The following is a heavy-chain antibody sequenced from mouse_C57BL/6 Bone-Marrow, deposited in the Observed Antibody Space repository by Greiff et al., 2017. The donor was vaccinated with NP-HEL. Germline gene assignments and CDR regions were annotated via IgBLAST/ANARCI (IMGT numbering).Heavy chain of an antibody. J-gene: IGHJ3*01. Sequence: VQLQESGAELVRPGASVTLSCKASGYTFTDYEMHWVKQTPVHGLEWIGAIDPETGGTAYNQKFKGKAILTADKSSSTAYMELRSLTSEDSAVYYCTRSRSDSSGYLAYWGQGTLVTVSA. D-gene: IGHD3-2*02. CDR1: GYTFTDYE. CDR2: IDPETGGT. CDR3: TRSRSDSSGYLAY. V-gene: IGHV1-15*01.